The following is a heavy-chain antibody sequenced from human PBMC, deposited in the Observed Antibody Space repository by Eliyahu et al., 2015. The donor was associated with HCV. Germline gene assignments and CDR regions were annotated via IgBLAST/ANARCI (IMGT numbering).Heavy chain of an antibody. Sequence: DVQLVESGGGLVKPGGSLRLXXAXSGXPFSGXXMNWVRQAPGKGLEWVSSISSLNNYIYYADSVAGRFTISRDNAKNALFLQMNTLRAEDTATYYCARVAERRVGATWYEDAFDVWGQGTMVTVSA. CDR1: GXPFSGXX. J-gene: IGHJ3*01. CDR2: ISSLNNYI. CDR3: ARVAERRVGATWYEDAFDV. V-gene: IGHV3-21*01. D-gene: IGHD1-26*01.